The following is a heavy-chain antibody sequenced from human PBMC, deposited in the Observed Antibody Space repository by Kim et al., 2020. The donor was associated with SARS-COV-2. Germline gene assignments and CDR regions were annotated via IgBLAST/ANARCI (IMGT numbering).Heavy chain of an antibody. D-gene: IGHD1-26*01. CDR2: ISSSSSYI. V-gene: IGHV3-21*01. CDR3: ARDGWQQLLRYYYGMDV. Sequence: GGSLRLSCAASGFTFSSYSMNWVRQAPGKGLEWVSSISSSSSYIYYADSVKGRFTISRDNAKNSLYLQMNSLRAEDTAVYYCARDGWQQLLRYYYGMDVWGQGTTVTVSS. CDR1: GFTFSSYS. J-gene: IGHJ6*02.